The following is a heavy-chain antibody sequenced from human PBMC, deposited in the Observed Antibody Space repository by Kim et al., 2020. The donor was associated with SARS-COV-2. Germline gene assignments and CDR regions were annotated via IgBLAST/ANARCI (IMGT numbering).Heavy chain of an antibody. D-gene: IGHD3-16*01. V-gene: IGHV4-61*01. CDR3: ARVLGGYYYGMDV. Sequence: SETLSLTCTVSGGSVSIGSYYWIGKVERRVKGLNGVRRSSGGGYKTDKLFRKRRVTISVDTSNNQFSLKLSSVTAADTAVYYCARVLGGYYYGMDVWGQGTTVTVSS. CDR1: GGSVSIGSYY. J-gene: IGHJ6*02. CDR2: SSGGGYK.